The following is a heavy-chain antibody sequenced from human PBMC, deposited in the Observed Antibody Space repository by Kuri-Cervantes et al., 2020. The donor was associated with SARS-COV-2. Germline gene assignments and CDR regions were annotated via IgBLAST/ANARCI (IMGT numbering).Heavy chain of an antibody. J-gene: IGHJ6*03. CDR2: ISAYNGNT. V-gene: IGHV1-18*01. CDR1: GYTFTSYG. D-gene: IGHD3-22*01. Sequence: ASVKVSCKASGYTFTSYGISWVRQAPGQGLEWMGWISAYNGNTNYAQKLQGRVTMTTDTSTSTAYMELRSLRSDDTAVYYCARVPYYYDSSGYYYGGRIPYYYYYMDVWGKGTTVTVSS. CDR3: ARVPYYYDSSGYYYGGRIPYYYYYMDV.